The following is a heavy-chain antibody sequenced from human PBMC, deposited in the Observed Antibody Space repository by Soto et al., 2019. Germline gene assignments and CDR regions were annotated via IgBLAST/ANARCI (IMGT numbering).Heavy chain of an antibody. Sequence: GGSLRLSCAASGFTFTTNGMSWVRQAPGKGPEWVSSISGSGSSTYYADSVQGRFTISRDNSKNTLYLQLNSLRAEDTAVYYCAKIAVTAMWFFDCWGQGTLVTVSS. CDR3: AKIAVTAMWFFDC. CDR1: GFTFTTNG. D-gene: IGHD2-21*02. CDR2: ISGSGSST. V-gene: IGHV3-23*01. J-gene: IGHJ4*02.